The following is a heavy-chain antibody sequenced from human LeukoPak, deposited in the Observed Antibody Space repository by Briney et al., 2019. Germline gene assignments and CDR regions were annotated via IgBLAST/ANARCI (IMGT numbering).Heavy chain of an antibody. CDR1: GVTFSIAW. J-gene: IGHJ4*02. Sequence: PGGSLRLSCVGSGVTFSIAWMSWIRHAPGKGLQWVGHIKSKSDGGTTEYAAPVKGRFTISRDDSKNTLYLQMNSLKSEDAALYYCTAQGAASEYWGQGALVTVSS. CDR2: IKSKSDGGTT. V-gene: IGHV3-15*01. CDR3: TAQGAASEY. D-gene: IGHD2-15*01.